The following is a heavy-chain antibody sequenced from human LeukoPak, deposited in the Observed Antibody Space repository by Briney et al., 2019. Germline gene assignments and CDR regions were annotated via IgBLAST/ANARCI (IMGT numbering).Heavy chain of an antibody. D-gene: IGHD6-13*01. Sequence: GGSLRLSCAASGFTFSSYAMHWVRQAPGKGLEWVAVISYDGSNKYYADSVKGRFTISRDNSKNTLYLQMNSLRAEDTAVYYCAKDWGAAAGTRSHFDYWGQGTLVTVSS. CDR1: GFTFSSYA. J-gene: IGHJ4*02. V-gene: IGHV3-30-3*01. CDR3: AKDWGAAAGTRSHFDY. CDR2: ISYDGSNK.